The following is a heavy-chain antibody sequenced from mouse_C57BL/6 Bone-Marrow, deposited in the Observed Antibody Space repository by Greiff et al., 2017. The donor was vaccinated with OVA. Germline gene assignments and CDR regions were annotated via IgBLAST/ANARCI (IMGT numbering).Heavy chain of an antibody. J-gene: IGHJ1*03. Sequence: EVQLVESEGGLVQPGSSMKLSCTASGFTFSDYYMAWVRQVPEKGLEWVANINYDGSSTYYLDSLKSRFIISRDNAKNILYLQMSSLKSEDTATYYCARAPIYYDTWYFDVWGTGTTVTVSS. CDR3: ARAPIYYDTWYFDV. CDR2: INYDGSST. CDR1: GFTFSDYY. D-gene: IGHD2-4*01. V-gene: IGHV5-16*01.